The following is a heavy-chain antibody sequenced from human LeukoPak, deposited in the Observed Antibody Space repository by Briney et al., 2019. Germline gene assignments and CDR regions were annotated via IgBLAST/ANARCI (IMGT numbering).Heavy chain of an antibody. CDR2: FDPEDGET. V-gene: IGHV1-24*01. J-gene: IGHJ6*02. Sequence: ASVKVSCKVSGYTLTELSMHWVRQAPGKGLEWMGGFDPEDGETIYAQKFQGRVTMTEDTSTDTAYMELSSLRSEDTAVYYCATAPSRGYSGYDPYGMDVWGQGTTVTVSS. D-gene: IGHD5-12*01. CDR3: ATAPSRGYSGYDPYGMDV. CDR1: GYTLTELS.